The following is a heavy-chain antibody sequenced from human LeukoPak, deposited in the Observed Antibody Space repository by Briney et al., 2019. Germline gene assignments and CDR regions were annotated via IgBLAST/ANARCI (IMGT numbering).Heavy chain of an antibody. Sequence: SETLSLTCGVSGYSISSGYYWGWIRPPPGKGLEWIGSIDHTGSTYYNPSLKSRVIISLDTSKKQFSLKLSSVIAADTAVYFCARGCSYSSRYIRDAFDIWGQGTMVTVSS. CDR1: GYSISSGYY. D-gene: IGHD2-2*02. J-gene: IGHJ3*02. CDR2: IDHTGST. V-gene: IGHV4-38-2*01. CDR3: ARGCSYSSRYIRDAFDI.